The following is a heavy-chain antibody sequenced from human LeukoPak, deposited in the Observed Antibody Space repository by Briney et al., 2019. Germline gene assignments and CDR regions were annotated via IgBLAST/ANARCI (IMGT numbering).Heavy chain of an antibody. V-gene: IGHV4-61*01. CDR2: IYYSGST. Sequence: TPSETLSLTCTVSGGSVSSGSYYWSWIRQPPGKGLQWIGYIYYSGSTNYNPSLKSRVTISVDTSKNQFSLKLSSVTAADTAVYYCARDGPTYDILTGYYNGEYYFDYWAREPWSPSPQ. CDR1: GGSVSSGSYY. J-gene: IGHJ4*02. CDR3: ARDGPTYDILTGYYNGEYYFDY. D-gene: IGHD3-9*01.